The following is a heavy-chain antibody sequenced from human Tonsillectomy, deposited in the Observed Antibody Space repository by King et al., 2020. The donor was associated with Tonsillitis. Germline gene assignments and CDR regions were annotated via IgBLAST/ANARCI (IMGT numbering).Heavy chain of an antibody. CDR2: IIPIFGIV. D-gene: IGHD1-26*01. CDR3: ARGSLSPAPLQGRYYYGMDV. Sequence: QLVQSGAEVKKPGSSVKVSCKASGGTFSRYTISWVRKAPGQGLEWMGGIIPIFGIVNYAQKFQGRVTITADESTSTAYMELSSLRSEDTAVHYCARGSLSPAPLQGRYYYGMDVWGQGTTVTVSS. CDR1: GGTFSRYT. V-gene: IGHV1-69*01. J-gene: IGHJ6*02.